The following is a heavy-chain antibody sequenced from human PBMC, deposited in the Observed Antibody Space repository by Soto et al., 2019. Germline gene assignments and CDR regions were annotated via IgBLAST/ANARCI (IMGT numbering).Heavy chain of an antibody. CDR1: GFTFSNYA. D-gene: IGHD5-12*01. V-gene: IGHV3-23*01. Sequence: HPGGSLRLSCAASGFTFSNYAMSWVRQAPGKGLEWVSGISGSGSSTFYADSLKGRFSISRDNSRNTLYLQMNSLGAEDTALYYCAKDRPGYSGYEYFDFWGKGTLVIVSS. CDR3: AKDRPGYSGYEYFDF. J-gene: IGHJ4*02. CDR2: ISGSGSST.